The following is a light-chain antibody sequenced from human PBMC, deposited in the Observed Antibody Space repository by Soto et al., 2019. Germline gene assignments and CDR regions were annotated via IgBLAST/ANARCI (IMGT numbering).Light chain of an antibody. CDR2: DAS. V-gene: IGKV1-33*01. J-gene: IGKJ1*01. Sequence: DIQMNQSPYSLSASVGDRVTITGQASQDISNYLNWYQQKPGEAPKLLIYDASNLETGVPSRFSGSGSGTDCPFTISSLQPEDIAPYACQQYDNHPQTFGQATKVEL. CDR1: QDISNY. CDR3: QQYDNHPQT.